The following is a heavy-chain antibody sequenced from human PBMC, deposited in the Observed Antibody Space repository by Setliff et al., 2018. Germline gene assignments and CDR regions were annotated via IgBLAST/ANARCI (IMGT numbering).Heavy chain of an antibody. J-gene: IGHJ6*03. CDR3: ARMSGFQYMDV. CDR2: IYTSWST. CDR1: GDSLSSGPYY. Sequence: SETLSLTCTVSGDSLSSGPYYWAWIRQPAGKGLEWIGQIYTSWSTNYNPSLKSRVTISLDTSNNQFSLSLSSVTAADTAVYYCARMSGFQYMDVWGKGTTVTVSS. V-gene: IGHV4-61*09. D-gene: IGHD3-3*01.